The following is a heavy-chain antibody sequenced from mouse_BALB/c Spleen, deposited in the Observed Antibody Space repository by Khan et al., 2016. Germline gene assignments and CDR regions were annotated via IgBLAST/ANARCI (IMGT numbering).Heavy chain of an antibody. CDR1: GYTFTNYG. J-gene: IGHJ2*01. V-gene: IGHV9-3-1*01. Sequence: QVQLQQSGPELKKPGETVKISCKASGYTFTNYGMNWVKQAPGKGLKWMGWINTYTGEPTYADDFKGRFAFSLETSASTAYLQINNLKNEDTATYGCARGGNWDRVDDWGQGTTLTVSS. CDR2: INTYTGEP. D-gene: IGHD4-1*01. CDR3: ARGGNWDRVDD.